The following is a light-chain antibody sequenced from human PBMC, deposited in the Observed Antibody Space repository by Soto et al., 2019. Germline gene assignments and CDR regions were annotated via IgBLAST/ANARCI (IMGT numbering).Light chain of an antibody. CDR1: SNDIGAYHY. V-gene: IGLV2-8*01. J-gene: IGLJ2*01. Sequence: QSVLTQPPSASGSPGQSVTISCTGTSNDIGAYHYVSWYQQHPGNTPKVMIYDVDKRPSGVPDRFSGSKSGNTASLTVSGLQADDEADYYCPSRAGKNVVFGGGTKRTAL. CDR3: PSRAGKNVV. CDR2: DVD.